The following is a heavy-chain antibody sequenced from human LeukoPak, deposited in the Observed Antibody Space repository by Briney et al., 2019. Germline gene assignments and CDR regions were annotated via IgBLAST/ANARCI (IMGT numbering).Heavy chain of an antibody. Sequence: GGSLRLSCAASGLNFSSRWMNWVRQAPGQGLEWVASIKEDGSERHYVDSVKGRFTISRDNGKNSLYLQMNSLRAEDTAVYYCARDSGWWRFDFWGQGTLVTVSS. V-gene: IGHV3-7*03. CDR3: ARDSGWWRFDF. J-gene: IGHJ4*02. CDR1: GLNFSSRW. CDR2: IKEDGSER. D-gene: IGHD6-13*01.